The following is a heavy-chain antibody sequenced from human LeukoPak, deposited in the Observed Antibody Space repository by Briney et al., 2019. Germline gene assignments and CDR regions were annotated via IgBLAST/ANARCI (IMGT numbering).Heavy chain of an antibody. CDR1: GGTFSSYA. CDR3: ARGRGSSGVLGY. D-gene: IGHD6-6*01. Sequence: SVKVSCKASGGTFSSYAISWVRQAPGQGLEWMGGIIPIFGTANYAQKFQGRVTITADKSTSTAYMKLSSLRSEDTAVYYCARGRGSSGVLGYWGQGTLVTVSS. V-gene: IGHV1-69*06. CDR2: IIPIFGTA. J-gene: IGHJ4*02.